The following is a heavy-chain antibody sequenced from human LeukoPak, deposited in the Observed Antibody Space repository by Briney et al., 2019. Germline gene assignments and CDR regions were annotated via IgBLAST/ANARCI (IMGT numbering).Heavy chain of an antibody. V-gene: IGHV4-34*01. Sequence: SETLSLTCTVSGDSINSYYWNWIRQPPGKGLEWIGEINHSGSTNYNPSLKSRVTISVDTSKNQFSLKLSSVTAADTAVYYCARGTDDSSGYPTGYFDYWGQGTLVTVSS. J-gene: IGHJ4*02. CDR2: INHSGST. CDR1: GDSINSYY. CDR3: ARGTDDSSGYPTGYFDY. D-gene: IGHD3-22*01.